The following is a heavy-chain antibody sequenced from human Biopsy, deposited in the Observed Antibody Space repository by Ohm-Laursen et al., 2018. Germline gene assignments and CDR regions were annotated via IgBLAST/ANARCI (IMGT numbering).Heavy chain of an antibody. Sequence: TLSLTCTASGGSISSDYWSWIRQPPGKGLEWIGYISDTGTTNYNPSLRGRVAMSVDTSKNQFSLQLTSVTAADTAMFFCARLFRLDDYWNDDPPDGFDVWGQGTMVTVSS. D-gene: IGHD3-3*01. J-gene: IGHJ3*01. V-gene: IGHV4-59*01. CDR1: GGSISSDY. CDR2: ISDTGTT. CDR3: ARLFRLDDYWNDDPPDGFDV.